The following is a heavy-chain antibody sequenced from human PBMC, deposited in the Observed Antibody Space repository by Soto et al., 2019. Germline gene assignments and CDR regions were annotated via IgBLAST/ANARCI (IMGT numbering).Heavy chain of an antibody. D-gene: IGHD3-3*01. CDR1: GFTFSNYA. J-gene: IGHJ6*02. Sequence: AVSLRLSCAASGFTFSNYAMSWVRQAQGKGLEWVSAISVGGVSTYYADSVKGRFTISRDNSKNTVYLQMKSLRVEDTAVYYCAKTVQISGSYYYGMDVWGQGTTVTVSS. V-gene: IGHV3-23*01. CDR3: AKTVQISGSYYYGMDV. CDR2: ISVGGVST.